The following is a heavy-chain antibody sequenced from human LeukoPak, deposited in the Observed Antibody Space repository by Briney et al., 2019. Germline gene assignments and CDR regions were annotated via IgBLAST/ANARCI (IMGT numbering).Heavy chain of an antibody. CDR2: IIPILGIA. CDR1: GGTFSSYA. J-gene: IGHJ5*02. V-gene: IGHV1-69*04. CDR3: ARDGYETYYYGSVSYSNWFDP. Sequence: SVKVSCKASGGTFSSYAISWVRQAPGQGLEWMGRIIPILGIANYAQKFQGRVTITADKSTSTAYMELSSLRSEDTAVYYCARDGYETYYYGSVSYSNWFDPWGQGTLVTVSS. D-gene: IGHD3-10*01.